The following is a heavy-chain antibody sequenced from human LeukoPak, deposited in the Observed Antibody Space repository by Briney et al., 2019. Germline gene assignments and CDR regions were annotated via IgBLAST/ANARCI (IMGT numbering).Heavy chain of an antibody. D-gene: IGHD6-25*01. CDR2: IDSTGAYT. CDR1: GFNFSNYA. CDR3: AKGSAAGRPYYFDY. Sequence: GGSLRLFFATPGFNFSNYALSWGRQAPGKGVEGGPAIDSTGAYTWYADSVKGRFTISKDSSKTILYLQMNSLRAEDAAVYFCAKGSAAGRPYYFDYWGQGTLVTVSS. J-gene: IGHJ4*02. V-gene: IGHV3-23*01.